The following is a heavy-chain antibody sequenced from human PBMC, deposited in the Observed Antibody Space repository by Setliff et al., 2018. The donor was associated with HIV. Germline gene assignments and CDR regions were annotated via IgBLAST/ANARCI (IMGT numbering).Heavy chain of an antibody. CDR2: MMTIFSTT. CDR1: AGSYSIFA. V-gene: IGHV1-69*05. CDR3: ATEGAGGSYQRASALDL. D-gene: IGHD1-26*01. Sequence: SVKVSCKSSAGSYSIFAINWVRQAPGQGLEWMGGMMTIFSTTNYARKFQGRVTITTDESTGTAYMELSNLRSQDTAVYYCATEGAGGSYQRASALDLWGQGTMVTVSS. J-gene: IGHJ3*01.